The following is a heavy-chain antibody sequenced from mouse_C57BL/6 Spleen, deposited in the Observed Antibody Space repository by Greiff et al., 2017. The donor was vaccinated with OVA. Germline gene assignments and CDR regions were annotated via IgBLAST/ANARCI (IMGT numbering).Heavy chain of an antibody. Sequence: EVQLMASGEGLVKPGGSLKLSCAASGFTFSSYAMSWVRQTPEKRLEWVAYISSGGDYIYYADTVKGRFTISRDNARNTLYLQMSSLKSEDTAMYYCTRDYYGSSYVFDYWGQGTTLTVSS. J-gene: IGHJ2*01. CDR2: ISSGGDYI. D-gene: IGHD1-1*01. CDR3: TRDYYGSSYVFDY. CDR1: GFTFSSYA. V-gene: IGHV5-9-1*02.